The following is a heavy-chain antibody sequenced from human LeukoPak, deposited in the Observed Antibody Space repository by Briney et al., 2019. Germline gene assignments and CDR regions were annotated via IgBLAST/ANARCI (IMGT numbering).Heavy chain of an antibody. CDR1: GFTFSSYA. CDR3: AKGPYYDFWSGYPSANWFDP. V-gene: IGHV3-23*01. J-gene: IGHJ5*02. CDR2: ISGSGGST. Sequence: PGGSLRLSCAASGFTFSSYAMSWVRQAPGKGLEWVSAISGSGGSTYYADSVKGRFTISRDNSKNTLYLQMNSLRAEDTAVYYCAKGPYYDFWSGYPSANWFDPWGQGTLVTVSS. D-gene: IGHD3-3*01.